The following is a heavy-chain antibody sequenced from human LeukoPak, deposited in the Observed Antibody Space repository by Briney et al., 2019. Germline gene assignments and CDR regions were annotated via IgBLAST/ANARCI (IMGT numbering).Heavy chain of an antibody. Sequence: SVNVSCKASGYTFTSYYRHWVRQAAGQGVEGVGVINPGGGSTSYAQKFQGRVTMTRDTSTSTVYMELSSMSSEDTAVYSCAREATITGWGVGRWDYGMDVWGQGTTVTVSS. D-gene: IGHD5-24*01. V-gene: IGHV1-46*01. CDR2: INPGGGST. CDR3: AREATITGWGVGRWDYGMDV. J-gene: IGHJ6*02. CDR1: GYTFTSYY.